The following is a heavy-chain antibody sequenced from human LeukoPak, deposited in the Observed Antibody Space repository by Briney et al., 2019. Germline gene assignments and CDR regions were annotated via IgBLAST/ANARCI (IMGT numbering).Heavy chain of an antibody. D-gene: IGHD6-19*01. Sequence: SETLSLTCTVSGGSISSSSYYWGWIRQPPGKGLEWIGSIYYSGSTYYNPSLKSRVTISVDTSKNQFSLKLSSVTAADTAVYYCASHTPGLAVAGTSYPDYWGQGTLVTVSS. CDR2: IYYSGST. V-gene: IGHV4-39*01. J-gene: IGHJ4*02. CDR3: ASHTPGLAVAGTSYPDY. CDR1: GGSISSSSYY.